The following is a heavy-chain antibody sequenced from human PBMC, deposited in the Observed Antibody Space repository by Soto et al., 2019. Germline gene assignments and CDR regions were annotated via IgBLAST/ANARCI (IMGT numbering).Heavy chain of an antibody. V-gene: IGHV6-1*01. J-gene: IGHJ2*01. CDR3: VRDSSGWHWYFDL. CDR2: TYYRSKWYN. CDR1: GDSVSSDTAT. Sequence: QEQLQQSGPGLVKPSQTLSLICAISGDSVSSDTATWSWIRQSPSRGLEWLGRTYYRSKWYNDYAASVKSRIAITPDTSKNQLPLQLNSVTPEDTAVYFCVRDSSGWHWYFDLWGRGTLVTVSS. D-gene: IGHD6-19*01.